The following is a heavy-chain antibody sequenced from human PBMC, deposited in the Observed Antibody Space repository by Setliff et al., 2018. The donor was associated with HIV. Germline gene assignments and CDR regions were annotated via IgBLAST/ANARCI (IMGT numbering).Heavy chain of an antibody. J-gene: IGHJ6*02. CDR1: GGSISSGSYY. V-gene: IGHV4-61*09. CDR3: AGDLRITLFGGDVYYYYGMDV. Sequence: PSETLSLTCTVSGGSISSGSYYWSWIRQPAGKGLEWIGHIYTSGSTNYNPSLKSRVTISVDTSKNQFSLKLSSVTAADTAVYYCAGDLRITLFGGDVYYYYGMDVWGQGTTVTVSS. D-gene: IGHD3-3*01. CDR2: IYTSGST.